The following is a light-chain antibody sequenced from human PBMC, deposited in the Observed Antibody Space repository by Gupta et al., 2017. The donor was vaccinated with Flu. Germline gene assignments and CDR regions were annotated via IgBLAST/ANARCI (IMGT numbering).Light chain of an antibody. V-gene: IGLV1-40*01. CDR1: RSRFGATSA. CDR3: QADDSSRSRV. J-gene: IGLJ3*02. Sequence: QSVLTQPPSVSGAPGQPVTLSCTGVRSRFGATSAVHSYQLLPGTPHKLLIFGNTKRPAGVPDRFSGSWSDTAASLAITGRKAAEEADYYCQADDSSRSRVFGGGIKLTVL. CDR2: GNT.